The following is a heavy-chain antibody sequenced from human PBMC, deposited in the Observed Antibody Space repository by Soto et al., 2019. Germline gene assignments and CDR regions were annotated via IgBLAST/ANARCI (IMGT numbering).Heavy chain of an antibody. Sequence: QVQLVESGGGVVQPGRSLRLSCAASGFTFSSYAMHWVRQAPGKGLEWVAVISYDGSNKYYADSVKGRFTISRDNSKNTLYLQMNSLRAEDTAVYYCARVGTGTTLVNWCDPWGQGTLVTVSS. CDR1: GFTFSSYA. J-gene: IGHJ5*02. CDR2: ISYDGSNK. D-gene: IGHD1-7*01. CDR3: ARVGTGTTLVNWCDP. V-gene: IGHV3-30-3*01.